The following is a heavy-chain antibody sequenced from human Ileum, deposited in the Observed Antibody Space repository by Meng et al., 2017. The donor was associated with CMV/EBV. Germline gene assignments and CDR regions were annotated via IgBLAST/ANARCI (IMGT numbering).Heavy chain of an antibody. CDR3: ARHDYYGSGWKDWFDP. J-gene: IGHJ5*02. V-gene: IGHV4-39*01. CDR1: GSSTSSTSYY. CDR2: ISCSGST. Sequence: QLQLQESGPGLVKPSETLSLTCTVSGSSTSSTSYYWGWIRQPPGKGLEWIGSISCSGSTSYNPSLKSRVTISVDTSKNQFSLRLSSVTAADTAIYYCARHDYYGSGWKDWFDPWGQGTLVTVSS. D-gene: IGHD3-10*01.